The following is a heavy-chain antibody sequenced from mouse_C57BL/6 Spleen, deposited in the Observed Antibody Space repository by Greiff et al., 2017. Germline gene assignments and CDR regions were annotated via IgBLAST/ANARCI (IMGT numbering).Heavy chain of an antibody. J-gene: IGHJ4*01. V-gene: IGHV2-5*01. CDR3: AKNYGYDPYYAMDY. D-gene: IGHD2-2*01. CDR2: IWRGGST. CDR1: GFSLTSYG. Sequence: VQLQQSGPGLVQPSQSLSITCTVSGFSLTSYGVHWVRQSPGKGLEWLGVIWRGGSTDYNAAFMSRLSITKYNSKSQVFFKMNSLQADDTAIYYCAKNYGYDPYYAMDYWGQGTSVTVSS.